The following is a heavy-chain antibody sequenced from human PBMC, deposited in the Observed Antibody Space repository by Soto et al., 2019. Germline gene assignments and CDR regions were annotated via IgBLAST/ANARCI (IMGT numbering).Heavy chain of an antibody. CDR3: AAGNYYDSSGPLYYYYGMDV. CDR1: GFTFTSSA. D-gene: IGHD3-22*01. CDR2: IVVGSGNT. V-gene: IGHV1-58*02. J-gene: IGHJ6*02. Sequence: SVKVSCKASGFTFTSSAMQWVRQARGQRLEWIGWIVVGSGNTNYAQKFQERVTITRDMSTSTAYMELSSLRSEDTAVYYCAAGNYYDSSGPLYYYYGMDVWGQGTTVTVSS.